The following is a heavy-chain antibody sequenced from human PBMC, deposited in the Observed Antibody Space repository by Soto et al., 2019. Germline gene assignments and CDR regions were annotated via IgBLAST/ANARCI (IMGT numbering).Heavy chain of an antibody. CDR1: GFTFSDYG. CDR3: AKDANDYGDYMLLFWFDY. D-gene: IGHD4-17*01. CDR2: VSYDGSKK. Sequence: GGSLRLSCAASGFTFSDYGMHWVRQAPGKGLEWVAVVSYDGSKKYYADSVKGRFTIARDNSKNTLYLHMNSLRAGDTAVYYCAKDANDYGDYMLLFWFDYWGQGTLVTVSS. J-gene: IGHJ4*02. V-gene: IGHV3-30*18.